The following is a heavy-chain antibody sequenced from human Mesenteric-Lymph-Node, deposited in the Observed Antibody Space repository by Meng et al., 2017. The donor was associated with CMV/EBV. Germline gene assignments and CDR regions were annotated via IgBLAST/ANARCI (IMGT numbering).Heavy chain of an antibody. D-gene: IGHD4-11*01. J-gene: IGHJ6*02. Sequence: GESLKISCAASGFTFDDHGMNWVRQAPGKGLEWVSVIYGGGTTKYADSVKGRFTISRDNSKNTLFLQMNSLRAEDTAVYYCAGETGLPNGMDVWGQGTTVTVSS. V-gene: IGHV3-53*01. CDR1: GFTFDDHG. CDR3: AGETGLPNGMDV. CDR2: IYGGGTT.